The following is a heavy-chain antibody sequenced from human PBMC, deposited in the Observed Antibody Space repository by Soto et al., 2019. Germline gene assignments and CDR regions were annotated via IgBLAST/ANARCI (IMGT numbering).Heavy chain of an antibody. Sequence: QVQLAQSGAEVKKPGASVKVSCKASGYTFTSYGISWVRQAPGQGLEWMGWISAYNGNTNYAQKLQGRVTMTTDTSTSTAYMELRSLRSDDTAVYYCARSRSAYYYDSSGYPGDYWGQGTLVTVSS. J-gene: IGHJ4*02. CDR3: ARSRSAYYYDSSGYPGDY. CDR1: GYTFTSYG. D-gene: IGHD3-22*01. CDR2: ISAYNGNT. V-gene: IGHV1-18*01.